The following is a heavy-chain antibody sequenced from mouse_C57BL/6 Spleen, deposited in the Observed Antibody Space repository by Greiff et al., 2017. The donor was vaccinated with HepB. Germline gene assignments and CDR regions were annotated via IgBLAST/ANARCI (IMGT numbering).Heavy chain of an antibody. CDR2: ISSGSSTI. J-gene: IGHJ3*01. CDR3: ARGGHMVY. CDR1: GFTFSDYG. V-gene: IGHV5-17*01. Sequence: EVQRVESGGGLVKPGGSLKLSCAASGFTFSDYGMHWVRQAPEKGLEWVAYISSGSSTIYYADTVKGRFTISRDNAKNTLFLQMTSLRSEDTAMYYCARGGHMVYWGQGTLVTVSA. D-gene: IGHD1-1*02.